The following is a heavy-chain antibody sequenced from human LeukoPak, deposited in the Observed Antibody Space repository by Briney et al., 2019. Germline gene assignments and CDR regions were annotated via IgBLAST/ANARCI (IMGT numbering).Heavy chain of an antibody. J-gene: IGHJ3*02. D-gene: IGHD3-16*01. Sequence: EASVKVSCKASGYTFTSYYIHWVRQAPGQGLEWMGMINPSGGSTTYAQKFQGRVTMTRDMSTSTVYMELSSLRSEDTAVYYCARSRLWSPRDAFDIWAQGTMVTVSS. CDR3: ARSRLWSPRDAFDI. CDR2: INPSGGST. CDR1: GYTFTSYY. V-gene: IGHV1-46*01.